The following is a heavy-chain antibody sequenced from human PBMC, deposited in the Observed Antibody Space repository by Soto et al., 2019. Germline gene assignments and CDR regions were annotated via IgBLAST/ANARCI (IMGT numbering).Heavy chain of an antibody. CDR1: GDSVSSNSVA. J-gene: IGHJ3*02. CDR2: TYYRSKWYN. V-gene: IGHV6-1*01. CDR3: ARGVNSAFDI. Sequence: PSQTLSLTCAISGDSVSSNSVAWNWIRQSPSRGLEWLGRTYYRSKWYNDYGISVKSRITINPDTSKNQFSLQLNSVTPEDTALYYCARGVNSAFDIWGQGTMVTVSS. D-gene: IGHD1-1*01.